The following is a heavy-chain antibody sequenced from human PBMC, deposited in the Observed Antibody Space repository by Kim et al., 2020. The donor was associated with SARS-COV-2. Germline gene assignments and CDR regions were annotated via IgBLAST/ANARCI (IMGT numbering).Heavy chain of an antibody. CDR1: GYTFTNNA. CDR3: ARVTWGTYRYTDY. Sequence: ASVKVSCKASGYTFTNNAISLVRQAPGQGLEWMGWINTDTGNPTYAQAFTRRFVFSLDTSVTTAYLQISSLEAEDTALYYLARVTWGTYRYTDYWGQGTL. V-gene: IGHV7-4-1*02. J-gene: IGHJ4*02. D-gene: IGHD3-16*02. CDR2: INTDTGNP.